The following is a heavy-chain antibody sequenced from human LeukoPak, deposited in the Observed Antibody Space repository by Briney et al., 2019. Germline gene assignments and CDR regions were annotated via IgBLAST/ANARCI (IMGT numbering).Heavy chain of an antibody. CDR3: ARDVVYYDSSGYHDY. D-gene: IGHD3-22*01. J-gene: IGHJ4*02. V-gene: IGHV4-39*07. CDR1: GDSISSSSYY. CDR2: IYYSGST. Sequence: PSETLSVTCTVSGDSISSSSYYWGWIRQPPGKGLEWIGSIYYSGSTYYNPSLKSRVTISVDTSKNQFSLKLSSVTAADTAVYYCARDVVYYDSSGYHDYWGQGTLVTVSS.